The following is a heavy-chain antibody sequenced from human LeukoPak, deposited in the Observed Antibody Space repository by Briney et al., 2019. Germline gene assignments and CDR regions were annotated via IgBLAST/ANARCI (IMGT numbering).Heavy chain of an antibody. V-gene: IGHV1-69*04. J-gene: IGHJ4*02. Sequence: SVKVSCKASGGTFSNFAFSWVRQAPGQGLQWVGRIIPIVDVTSYAQNFKGRVTITADESTTTAYMELSSLRSEDTAVYYCAREMGDREFYFDYWGLGTLVTVSS. D-gene: IGHD3-10*01. CDR2: IIPIVDVT. CDR3: AREMGDREFYFDY. CDR1: GGTFSNFA.